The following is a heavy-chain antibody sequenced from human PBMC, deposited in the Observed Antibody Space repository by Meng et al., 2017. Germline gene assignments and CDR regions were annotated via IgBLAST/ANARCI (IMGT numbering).Heavy chain of an antibody. CDR3: ERDATDDSSGYYFDY. Sequence: GGSLRLSCAASGFTFSSYAMHWVRQAPGKGRERVAVISYDGSNKYYADSVKGRFTISRDKSKNTLYLQMNSLRAEETAVYYGERDATDDSSGYYFDYWGQGTLVTVSS. D-gene: IGHD3-22*01. CDR2: ISYDGSNK. V-gene: IGHV3-30*04. J-gene: IGHJ4*02. CDR1: GFTFSSYA.